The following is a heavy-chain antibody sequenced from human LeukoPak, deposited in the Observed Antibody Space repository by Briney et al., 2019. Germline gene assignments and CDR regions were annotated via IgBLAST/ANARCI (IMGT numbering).Heavy chain of an antibody. CDR2: IYYSGST. Sequence: SETLSLTCTLSGGSISSHYWSWIRQPPGKGLVWVGYIYYSGSTNYNTSLKSRVTISVDTSKNQFSLKLSSVTAADTAVYYCARARYSSSSYYYYYMDVWGKGTTVTVSS. D-gene: IGHD6-6*01. CDR3: ARARYSSSSYYYYYMDV. V-gene: IGHV4-59*11. CDR1: GGSISSHY. J-gene: IGHJ6*03.